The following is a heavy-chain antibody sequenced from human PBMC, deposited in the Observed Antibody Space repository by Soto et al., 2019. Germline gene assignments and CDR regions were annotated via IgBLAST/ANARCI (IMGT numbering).Heavy chain of an antibody. V-gene: IGHV3-23*01. J-gene: IGHJ4*02. Sequence: GGSLRLSCAASGFTFSSYAMSWVRQSPVKGLEWVSAISGSGGSTYYADSVKGRFTISRDNSTNTLYLQMNSLRAEDTAVYYCAKGDPVAGTTFPYWGQGTLVTVSS. D-gene: IGHD1-7*01. CDR2: ISGSGGST. CDR1: GFTFSSYA. CDR3: AKGDPVAGTTFPY.